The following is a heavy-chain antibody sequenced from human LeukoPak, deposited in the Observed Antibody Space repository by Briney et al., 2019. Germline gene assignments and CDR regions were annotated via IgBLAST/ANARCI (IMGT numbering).Heavy chain of an antibody. CDR1: GDSINSLDL. D-gene: IGHD3-22*01. CDR2: MYLSGTT. CDR3: AGLVGRYSSGLYYYYFDY. J-gene: IGHJ4*02. Sequence: SETLSLACTVSGDSINSLDLWSWVRQPPGKGLEWIGEMYLSGTTHSNPSVKSRVTISIDKSKNQFFLNLSSVTAADTAVYYCAGLVGRYSSGLYYYYFDYWGQGTLVTVSS. V-gene: IGHV4-4*02.